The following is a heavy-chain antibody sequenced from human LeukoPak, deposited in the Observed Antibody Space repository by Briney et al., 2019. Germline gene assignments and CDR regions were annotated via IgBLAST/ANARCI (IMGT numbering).Heavy chain of an antibody. CDR2: IIPMFGTP. CDR3: ARVLAVTSTVSLDY. J-gene: IGHJ4*02. V-gene: IGHV1-69*06. D-gene: IGHD6-19*01. Sequence: SVKVSCKTSGDTFTTYAIIWVRQAPGQGLEWMGGIIPMFGTPNYAQRLQGRVTITADKSTKTAYMELSSLRSEDTAVYYCARVLAVTSTVSLDYWGQGTLVTVSS. CDR1: GDTFTTYA.